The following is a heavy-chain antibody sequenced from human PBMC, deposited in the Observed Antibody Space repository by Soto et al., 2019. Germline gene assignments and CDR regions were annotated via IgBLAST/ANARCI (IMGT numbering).Heavy chain of an antibody. CDR3: ARRRYFDWYWFDP. Sequence: PSETLSLTCTVSGGSISSYYWSWIRQPPGKGLEWIGYIYYSGSTNYNPSLKSRVTISVDTSKNQFSLKLSSVTAADTAVYYCARRRYFDWYWFDPWGQGTLVTVSS. J-gene: IGHJ5*02. CDR1: GGSISSYY. D-gene: IGHD3-9*01. CDR2: IYYSGST. V-gene: IGHV4-59*01.